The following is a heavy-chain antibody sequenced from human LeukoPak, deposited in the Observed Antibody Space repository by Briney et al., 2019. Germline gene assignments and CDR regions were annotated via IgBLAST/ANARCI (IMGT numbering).Heavy chain of an antibody. Sequence: VASVKVSCKASGYTFTDHYMHWVRQAPGQGLEWMGWINPSSGDTNYAQKFQGRVTMTSDTSRTTAYMDLSRLISAEPAVYYCARDYYADFWGEGTQVTVSS. CDR3: ARDYYADF. D-gene: IGHD3-10*01. V-gene: IGHV1-2*02. J-gene: IGHJ4*02. CDR2: INPSSGDT. CDR1: GYTFTDHY.